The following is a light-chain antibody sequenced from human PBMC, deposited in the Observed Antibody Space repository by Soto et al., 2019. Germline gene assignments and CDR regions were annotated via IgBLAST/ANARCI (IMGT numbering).Light chain of an antibody. CDR2: DVS. J-gene: IGLJ1*01. Sequence: QPVLTQPRSVSGSPGQSVTISCTGTSSDVGGYNYVSWYQHHPGKAPKLMSYDVSKRPSGVPDRFSGSKSGNTASLTISGLLAEDEADYYCCSYAGSYTYGFGSGTKVTVL. CDR1: SSDVGGYNY. V-gene: IGLV2-11*01. CDR3: CSYAGSYTYG.